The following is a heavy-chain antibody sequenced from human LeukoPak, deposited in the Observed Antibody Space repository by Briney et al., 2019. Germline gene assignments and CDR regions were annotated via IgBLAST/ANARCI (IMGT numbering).Heavy chain of an antibody. J-gene: IGHJ4*02. CDR3: VKITSVTGGDC. CDR1: GFTFSAYA. D-gene: IGHD1-1*01. CDR2: ISNNGGSS. V-gene: IGHV3-64D*09. Sequence: PGGSLRLSWSASGFTFSAYAMYWVRQAPGKGLEYVSGISNNGGSSFYADSVKGRFTISRGNSKNTLYLQMSSLRAEDTAVYYCVKITSVTGGDCWGQGTRLSVSS.